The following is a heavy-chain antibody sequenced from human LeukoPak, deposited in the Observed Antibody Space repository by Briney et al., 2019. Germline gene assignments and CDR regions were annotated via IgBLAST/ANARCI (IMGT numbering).Heavy chain of an antibody. V-gene: IGHV3-30*18. D-gene: IGHD3-3*01. CDR2: IWYGGSNK. CDR1: GFTFSSYG. J-gene: IGHJ3*02. Sequence: PGRSLRLSCAASGFTFSSYGMHWVRQAPGKGLEWVAVIWYGGSNKYYADSVRGRFTISRDNSKNTLYLQMNSLRAEDTAVYYCAKGSEYYDFWSGYYSPGAFDIWGQGTMVTVSS. CDR3: AKGSEYYDFWSGYYSPGAFDI.